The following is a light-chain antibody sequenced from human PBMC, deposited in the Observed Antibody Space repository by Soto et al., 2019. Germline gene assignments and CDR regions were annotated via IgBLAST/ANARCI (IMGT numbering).Light chain of an antibody. Sequence: EIVVTQSPAILSVSPGERATLSCRASQSFSSNLAWYQQKPGQAPRLLFYGASTRATGIPARFSGSGSGTEFTLTISSLQSEDFAVYYCQQYNNWPRTFGQGTKVAIK. CDR2: GAS. V-gene: IGKV3-15*01. J-gene: IGKJ1*01. CDR3: QQYNNWPRT. CDR1: QSFSSN.